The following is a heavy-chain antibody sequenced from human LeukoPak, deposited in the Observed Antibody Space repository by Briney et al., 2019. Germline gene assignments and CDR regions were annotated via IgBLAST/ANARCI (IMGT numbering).Heavy chain of an antibody. CDR1: GYSFRNYC. J-gene: IGHJ4*02. Sequence: ASVKVSCKSSGYSFRNYCIRWVRQAPGLGLEWMAWISANSGNTNYAQNFQDRVTLTTDTSTSTGYMELRSLRSDDTAVYYRARDVNSAFDYWGQGTLVTVSS. V-gene: IGHV1-18*01. CDR2: ISANSGNT. D-gene: IGHD2-15*01. CDR3: ARDVNSAFDY.